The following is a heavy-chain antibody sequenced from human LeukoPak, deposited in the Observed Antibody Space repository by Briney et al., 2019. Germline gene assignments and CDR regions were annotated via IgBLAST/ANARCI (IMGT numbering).Heavy chain of an antibody. V-gene: IGHV4-59*01. D-gene: IGHD4-17*01. CDR3: TRGGAYGDYFY. J-gene: IGHJ4*02. CDR2: SYYGGST. Sequence: SETLSLTCAVSGGSISDYWSWLRQPPGKGLEWIGYSYYGGSTNYNPSLRGRVTISGDTSKNQFSLKMKSVTAADTAAYYCTRGGAYGDYFYWGQGTLITVPS. CDR1: GGSISDY.